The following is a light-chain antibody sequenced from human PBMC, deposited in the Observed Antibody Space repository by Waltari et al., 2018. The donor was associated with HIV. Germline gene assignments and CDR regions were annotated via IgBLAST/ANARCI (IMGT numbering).Light chain of an antibody. Sequence: QSALTQPASVSGFLGQSLNTHCTGISTDSRFYQYVSWYQQYPSKIPSLIIFDINNRPSGVSDHFSGSRSGNSASLTFSGLQSGDEAHYYCASNRLDYTLIFGGGTKLTVL. V-gene: IGLV2-14*03. J-gene: IGLJ2*01. CDR3: ASNRLDYTLI. CDR1: STDSRFYQY. CDR2: DIN.